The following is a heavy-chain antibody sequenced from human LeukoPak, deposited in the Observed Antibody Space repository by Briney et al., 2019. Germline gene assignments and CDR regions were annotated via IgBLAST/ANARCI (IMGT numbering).Heavy chain of an antibody. Sequence: SVKVSCKASGGTFSSYAISWVRQAPGQGLEWMGRIIPIFGTANYAQKFQGRVTITTDESTSTAYMELSSLRSEDTAVYYCARAQYCSSTSCYLEFWFDPWGQGTLVTVSS. D-gene: IGHD2-2*01. CDR1: GGTFSSYA. CDR3: ARAQYCSSTSCYLEFWFDP. CDR2: IIPIFGTA. J-gene: IGHJ5*02. V-gene: IGHV1-69*05.